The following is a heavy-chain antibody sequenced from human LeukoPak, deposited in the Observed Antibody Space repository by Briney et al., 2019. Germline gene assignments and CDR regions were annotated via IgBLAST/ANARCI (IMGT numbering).Heavy chain of an antibody. CDR1: GFTFSNAW. CDR3: TAEPLGAVASSFDY. J-gene: IGHJ4*02. D-gene: IGHD1-26*01. Sequence: PEGSLRLSCAVSGFTFSNAWMSWVRQAPGKGLEWVGRIKSKTDGGTTDYAAPVKGRFTISRDDSKNTLYLQMNSLKTEDTAVYYCTAEPLGAVASSFDYWGQGTLVTVSS. V-gene: IGHV3-15*01. CDR2: IKSKTDGGTT.